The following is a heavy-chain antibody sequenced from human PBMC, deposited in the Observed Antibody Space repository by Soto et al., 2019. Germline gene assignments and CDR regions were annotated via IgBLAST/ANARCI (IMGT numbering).Heavy chain of an antibody. Sequence: TLSLTCAVSGGSISSGGYSWTWIRQPPGKGLEWIGYIYHSVTPYYNPSLKSRVTISIDTSKNQFSLKLNSVTAADTAVYYCARGGAMATIPFDYWGQGALVTVSS. D-gene: IGHD5-12*01. CDR2: IYHSVTP. CDR1: GGSISSGGYS. V-gene: IGHV4-30-2*01. CDR3: ARGGAMATIPFDY. J-gene: IGHJ4*02.